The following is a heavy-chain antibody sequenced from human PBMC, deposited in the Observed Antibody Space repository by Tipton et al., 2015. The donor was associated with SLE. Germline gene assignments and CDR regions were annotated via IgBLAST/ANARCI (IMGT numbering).Heavy chain of an antibody. D-gene: IGHD1-26*01. V-gene: IGHV3-9*01. J-gene: IGHJ5*02. CDR1: GFTFDDYA. Sequence: SLRLSCAASGFTFDDYAMHWVRQAPGKGLEWVSGIGWNSGYIGYADSVEGRFSISRDNSKSTLYLQMNSLRVEDTAVYYCAASGGPWGQGTLVTVSS. CDR2: IGWNSGYI. CDR3: AASGGP.